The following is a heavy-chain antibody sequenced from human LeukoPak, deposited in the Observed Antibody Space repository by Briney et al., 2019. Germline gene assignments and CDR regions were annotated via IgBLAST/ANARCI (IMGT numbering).Heavy chain of an antibody. CDR2: IYHSGST. Sequence: SETLSLTCTVSGYSISSGYYWGWIRQPPGKGLEWTGSIYHSGSTYYNPSLKSRVTISVDTSKNQFSLKLSSVTAADTAVYYCASLAGPYYDFWSGYPYYFDYWGQGTLVTVSS. CDR1: GYSISSGYY. CDR3: ASLAGPYYDFWSGYPYYFDY. D-gene: IGHD3-3*01. V-gene: IGHV4-38-2*02. J-gene: IGHJ4*02.